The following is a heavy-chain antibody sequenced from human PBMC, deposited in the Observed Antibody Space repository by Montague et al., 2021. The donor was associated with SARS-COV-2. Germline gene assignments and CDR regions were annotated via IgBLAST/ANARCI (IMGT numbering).Heavy chain of an antibody. D-gene: IGHD3-10*01. V-gene: IGHV4-61*01. CDR1: GGSISSSSYY. CDR2: IYYSGST. Sequence: SETLSLTCTVSGGSISSSSYYWSWIRQPPGKGLEWIGYIYYSGSTNYNPSLKSRVTISVDTSKNQFSLKLSSVTAADTAVYYCVRVRRGYYYGLGVSAHFDYWGQGTLVTVSS. J-gene: IGHJ4*02. CDR3: VRVRRGYYYGLGVSAHFDY.